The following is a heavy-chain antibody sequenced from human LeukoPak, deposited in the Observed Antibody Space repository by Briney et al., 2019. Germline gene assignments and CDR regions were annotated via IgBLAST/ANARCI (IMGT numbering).Heavy chain of an antibody. V-gene: IGHV5-51*01. CDR1: GYSFTSYW. J-gene: IGHJ4*02. CDR3: ARIMADIYYFDD. CDR2: IYPGDSDT. D-gene: IGHD5-12*01. Sequence: GESLKIFSKSSGYSFTSYWIGWVRQMPGKGLEWMGNIYPGDSDTRYTPPFQGQVTISADKSISTAYLQWSSLKASDTAIYYCARIMADIYYFDDWGQGTLVTVSS.